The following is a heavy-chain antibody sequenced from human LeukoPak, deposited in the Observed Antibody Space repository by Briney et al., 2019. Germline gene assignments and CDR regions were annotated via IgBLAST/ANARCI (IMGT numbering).Heavy chain of an antibody. CDR1: GGSFSGYY. J-gene: IGHJ4*02. Sequence: PSETLSLTCAVYGGSFSGYYWSWIRQPPGKGLEWMGEINHSGSTNYNPSLKSRVTISVDTSKNQFSLKLSSVTAADTAVYYCARGLNMVVIDYWGQGTLVTVSS. CDR2: INHSGST. CDR3: ARGLNMVVIDY. V-gene: IGHV4-34*01. D-gene: IGHD2-21*01.